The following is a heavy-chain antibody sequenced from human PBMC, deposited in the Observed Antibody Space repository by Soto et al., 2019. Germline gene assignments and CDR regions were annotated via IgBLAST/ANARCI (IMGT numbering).Heavy chain of an antibody. V-gene: IGHV3-21*01. D-gene: IGHD3-16*01. CDR2: ISSSSSYI. J-gene: IGHJ3*02. Sequence: EVQLVESGGGLVKPGGSLRLSCAAFGFTFSSYTMNWVRQAPGKGLEWVSSISSSSSYIYYADSVKGRFTISRDNAKTQLYRQRNSRRAEDPAVYYVARDRGGDLKAFDIWGQGTMVTVSS. CDR1: GFTFSSYT. CDR3: ARDRGGDLKAFDI.